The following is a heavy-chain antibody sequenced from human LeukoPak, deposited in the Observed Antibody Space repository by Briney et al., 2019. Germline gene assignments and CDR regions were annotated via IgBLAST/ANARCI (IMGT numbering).Heavy chain of an antibody. Sequence: SETLSLTCTVSGGSISSYYWSWIRQPPGKGLEWIGYTDYSGSTNYNPSLTSRVTISVDTSKNQFSLKLSSVTAADTAVYYCARGITAPPRYWGQGTLVTVSS. CDR2: TDYSGST. V-gene: IGHV4-59*01. D-gene: IGHD3-16*01. J-gene: IGHJ4*02. CDR3: ARGITAPPRY. CDR1: GGSISSYY.